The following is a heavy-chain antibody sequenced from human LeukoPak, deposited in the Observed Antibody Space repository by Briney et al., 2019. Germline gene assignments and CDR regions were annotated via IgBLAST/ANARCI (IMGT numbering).Heavy chain of an antibody. CDR1: GFTFSSYA. J-gene: IGHJ5*02. CDR2: ISGSGGST. V-gene: IGHV3-23*01. CDR3: AKDAPIAAAGTNWFDP. D-gene: IGHD6-13*01. Sequence: PGGSLRLSCAVSGFTFSSYAMSWVRQAPGKGLEWVSAISGSGGSTYYADPVKGRFTISRDNSKNTLYLQMNSLRAEDTAVYYCAKDAPIAAAGTNWFDPWGQGTLVTVSS.